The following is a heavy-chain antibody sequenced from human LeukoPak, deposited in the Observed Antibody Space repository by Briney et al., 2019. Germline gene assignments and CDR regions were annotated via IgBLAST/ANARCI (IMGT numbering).Heavy chain of an antibody. J-gene: IGHJ4*02. CDR3: AREVSRPRQWLYYFDY. V-gene: IGHV4-31*03. Sequence: PSETLSLTCTVSGGSISSGGYYWSWLRQHPGKGLEWIGHIYYIGNTYYNPSLKSRVSISVDTSQNQFSLKLNSTTAADTAVYYCAREVSRPRQWLYYFDYWGQGTLVTVSS. D-gene: IGHD6-19*01. CDR1: GGSISSGGYY. CDR2: IYYIGNT.